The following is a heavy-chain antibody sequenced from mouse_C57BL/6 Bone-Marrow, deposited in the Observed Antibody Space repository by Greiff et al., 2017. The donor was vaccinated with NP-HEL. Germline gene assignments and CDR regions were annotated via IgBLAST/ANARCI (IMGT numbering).Heavy chain of an antibody. CDR2: ISNLAYSI. V-gene: IGHV5-15*04. J-gene: IGHJ4*01. CDR1: GFTFSDYG. CDR3: ARPIYYYGSSLYAMDY. Sequence: EVMLVESGGGLVQPGGSLKLSCAASGFTFSDYGMAWVRQAPRKGPEWVAFISNLAYSIYYADTVTGRFTISRENAKNTLYLEMSSLRSEDTAMYYCARPIYYYGSSLYAMDYWGQGTSVTVSS. D-gene: IGHD1-1*01.